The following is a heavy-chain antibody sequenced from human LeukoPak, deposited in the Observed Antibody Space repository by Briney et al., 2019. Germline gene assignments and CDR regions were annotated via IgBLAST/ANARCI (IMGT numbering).Heavy chain of an antibody. V-gene: IGHV4-59*01. CDR2: IYYSGSA. D-gene: IGHD2-2*02. CDR1: GGSISSYY. J-gene: IGHJ5*02. Sequence: SETLSLTCTVSGGSISSYYWCWSRHPPRQGLGLIGYIYYSGSANYNPSLKSRVPISVDTSKNQFSLNLSSVTAAATAMSYCARAVYTCARFDPWGQGTLVTVSS. CDR3: ARAVYTCARFDP.